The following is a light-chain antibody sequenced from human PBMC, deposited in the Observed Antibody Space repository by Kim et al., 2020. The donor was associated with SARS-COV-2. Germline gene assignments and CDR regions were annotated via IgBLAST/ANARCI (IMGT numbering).Light chain of an antibody. J-gene: IGLJ3*02. CDR3: AAWDDSLYGRM. CDR2: GDS. Sequence: SELTQPPSASGTPGQRVTISCSGSTSNIGSYPVSWYQQVPGTAPKLLIYGDSERPSRVPDRFSGSKSGTSASLVISGLQSGDEADYFCAAWDDSLYGRMFGGGTQLTVL. V-gene: IGLV1-44*01. CDR1: TSNIGSYP.